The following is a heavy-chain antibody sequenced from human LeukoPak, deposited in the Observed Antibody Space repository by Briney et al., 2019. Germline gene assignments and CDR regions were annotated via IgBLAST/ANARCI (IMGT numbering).Heavy chain of an antibody. CDR3: AKDRPNYHESNGHYYRLNGDS. V-gene: IGHV3-23*01. D-gene: IGHD3-22*01. J-gene: IGHJ5*01. CDR1: GFTVSSNY. CDR2: STSSGDVT. Sequence: GGSLRLSCAASGFTVSSNYMSWVRQAPGKGLEWVSSSTSSGDVTFYADSVKDRFTISRDNSKNTLYLQMSRLRAEDTAVYYCAKDRPNYHESNGHYYRLNGDSWGQGTLVTVSS.